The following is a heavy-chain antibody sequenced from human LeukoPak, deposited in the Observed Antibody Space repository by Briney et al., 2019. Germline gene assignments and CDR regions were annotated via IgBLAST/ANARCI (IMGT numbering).Heavy chain of an antibody. Sequence: PGGSLRLSCAASGFTFTCCGMHWVRQAPGKGLEWLGGISYHGSNIYYADCVKGRFTISRDNSKNTAFLQMISLRPEDTALYYCARKNEQGVTNFWGQGALVTVSA. CDR3: ARKNEQGVTNF. V-gene: IGHV3-30*03. CDR1: GFTFTCCG. CDR2: ISYHGSNI. D-gene: IGHD4-17*01. J-gene: IGHJ4*02.